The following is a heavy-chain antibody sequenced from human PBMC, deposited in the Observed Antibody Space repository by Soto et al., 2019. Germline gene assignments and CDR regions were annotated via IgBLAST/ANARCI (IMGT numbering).Heavy chain of an antibody. CDR1: GGSISSGGYY. D-gene: IGHD2-15*01. CDR2: IYYSGST. Sequence: QGQLQESGPGLVKPSQTLSLTCTVSGGSISSGGYYWSWIRQNPGKGLEWIGHIYYSGSTYYNPTLKSRVTISVDTSKNQFSLKLSSVTAADTAVYYCAREPVAYYFYGMDVWGQGTTVTVSS. CDR3: AREPVAYYFYGMDV. J-gene: IGHJ6*02. V-gene: IGHV4-31*03.